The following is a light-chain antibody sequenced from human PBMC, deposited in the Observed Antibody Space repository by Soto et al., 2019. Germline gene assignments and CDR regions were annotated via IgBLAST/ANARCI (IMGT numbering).Light chain of an antibody. CDR2: GAS. J-gene: IGKJ4*01. Sequence: EIVMTQTPATLSVSPGERATLSCRASQSVSSNLAWYQQKPGQAPRLLIYGASTRATGIPARFSGSGSGTEFTLTICSLQSEDFAVYFCQQSSNWPLTFGGGTKVDI. CDR3: QQSSNWPLT. CDR1: QSVSSN. V-gene: IGKV3-15*01.